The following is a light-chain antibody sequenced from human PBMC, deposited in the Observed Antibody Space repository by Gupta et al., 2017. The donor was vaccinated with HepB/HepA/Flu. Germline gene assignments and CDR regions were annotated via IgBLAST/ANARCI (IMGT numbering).Light chain of an antibody. CDR2: GAS. Sequence: EIVMTQSPATLSVSPGERATLSCRASQSVSSNLDWYQQKPGQTPRLLIYGASTRATGSPARFSGSGFGTEVTLTSSSRQLEDFAVYYSQQDNNWPSWTFGQGTKVEIK. J-gene: IGKJ1*01. CDR3: QQDNNWPSWT. CDR1: QSVSSN. V-gene: IGKV3-15*01.